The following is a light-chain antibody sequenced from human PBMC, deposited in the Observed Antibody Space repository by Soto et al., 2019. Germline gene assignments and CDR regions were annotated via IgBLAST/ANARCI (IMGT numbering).Light chain of an antibody. J-gene: IGKJ1*01. Sequence: EIVMTQSPLSLPVSPGEPASISCRSSQSLLHSNGYNYLDWYLQKPGQSPHLLIYLGSNRASGVPDRFSGSGSDTDFTLKISRVEADDVGVYYCMQSLQTPWTFGQGTKVEIK. CDR3: MQSLQTPWT. CDR2: LGS. V-gene: IGKV2-28*01. CDR1: QSLLHSNGYNY.